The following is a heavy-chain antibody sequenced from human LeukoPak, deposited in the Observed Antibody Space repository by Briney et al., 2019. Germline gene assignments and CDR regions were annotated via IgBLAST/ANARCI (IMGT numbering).Heavy chain of an antibody. CDR2: ISVDGDSA. CDR1: GFTFKDYT. V-gene: IGHV3-43*01. CDR3: AKFTGGYST. D-gene: IGHD4-11*01. J-gene: IGHJ4*02. Sequence: SGGSLRLSCAASGFTFKDYTMHWVRQPPGKGLEWVSLISVDGDSAYYADSVRGRFTISRDNNNKSLYLQMNSLRTEDTAFHYCAKFTGGYSTWGQGTLVTVSS.